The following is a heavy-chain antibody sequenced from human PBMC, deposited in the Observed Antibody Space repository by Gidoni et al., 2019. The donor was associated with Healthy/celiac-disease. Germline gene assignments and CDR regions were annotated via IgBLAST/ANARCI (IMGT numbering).Heavy chain of an antibody. D-gene: IGHD4-17*01. Sequence: EVQLLESGGGLVQPGGSLRLSCAASGFTFSSYAMSGVRQAPGKGLEWVSAISGSGGSTYYADSVKGRFTISRDNSKNTLSLRMNSLRAEDTAVYYCAKFGGDYVRLYYYYGMDVWGQGTTVTVSS. J-gene: IGHJ6*02. CDR2: ISGSGGST. CDR1: GFTFSSYA. CDR3: AKFGGDYVRLYYYYGMDV. V-gene: IGHV3-23*01.